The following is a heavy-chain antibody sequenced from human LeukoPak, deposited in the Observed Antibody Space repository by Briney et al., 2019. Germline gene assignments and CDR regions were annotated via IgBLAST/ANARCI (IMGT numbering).Heavy chain of an antibody. V-gene: IGHV1-2*02. CDR2: INPNSGGT. D-gene: IGHD6-19*01. Sequence: ASVKVSCKASGYTFTGYYMHWVRQAPGQGLEWMGWINPNSGGTNYAQKFQGRVTMTRDTSVSTAYMELSRLRSDDTAVYYCARAFPLKVYSSGWYAVDGRLEFDYWGQGTLVTVSS. J-gene: IGHJ4*02. CDR3: ARAFPLKVYSSGWYAVDGRLEFDY. CDR1: GYTFTGYY.